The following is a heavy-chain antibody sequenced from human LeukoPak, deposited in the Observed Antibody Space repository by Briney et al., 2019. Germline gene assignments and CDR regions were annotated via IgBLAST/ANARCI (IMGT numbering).Heavy chain of an antibody. CDR1: GFTFSSYE. CDR2: ISSSGSTI. Sequence: GGSLRLSCAASGFTFSSYEMNWVRQAPGKGLEWVSYISSSGSTIYYADSVKGRFTISRDNAKNSLYLQMNSLRAEDTAVYYCARGPRGSSSLDAFDIWGQGTMVTVSS. D-gene: IGHD6-13*01. J-gene: IGHJ3*02. V-gene: IGHV3-48*03. CDR3: ARGPRGSSSLDAFDI.